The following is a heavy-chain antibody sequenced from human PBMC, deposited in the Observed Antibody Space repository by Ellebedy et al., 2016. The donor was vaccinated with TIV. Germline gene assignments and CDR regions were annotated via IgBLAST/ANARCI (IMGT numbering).Heavy chain of an antibody. CDR1: GGSVRSSVW. V-gene: IGHV4-4*01. Sequence: MPGGSLRLSCVVPGGSVRSSVWRGWARQPPGTGLEWMGEIHQVGSTNYSPSPRSRVTVPLDKSKNHISLQLRSVTAADTAVYFCATAQDWKLESWGQGTLVTVSS. D-gene: IGHD1-1*01. CDR3: ATAQDWKLES. J-gene: IGHJ4*02. CDR2: IHQVGST.